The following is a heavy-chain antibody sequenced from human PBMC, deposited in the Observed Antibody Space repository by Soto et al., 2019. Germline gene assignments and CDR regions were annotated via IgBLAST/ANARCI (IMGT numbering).Heavy chain of an antibody. CDR3: ARVPGYSIGDL. V-gene: IGHV1-3*01. J-gene: IGHJ2*01. CDR1: GYTFTSYA. Sequence: QVQLVQSGAEVKKPGASVKVSCKASGYTFTSYAMHWVRQAPGQRLEWMGWINAGNGNTKYSQKFQGRVTITRDTTASTAYMELSSLRSEDTAVYYCARVPGYSIGDLWGRGTLVTVSS. D-gene: IGHD2-21*01. CDR2: INAGNGNT.